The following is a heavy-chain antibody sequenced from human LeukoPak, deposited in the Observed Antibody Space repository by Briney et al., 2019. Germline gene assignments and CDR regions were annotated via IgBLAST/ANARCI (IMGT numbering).Heavy chain of an antibody. J-gene: IGHJ6*03. CDR3: ARGGYYYGILRWGQNYYYYMDV. D-gene: IGHD3-9*01. V-gene: IGHV4-61*02. CDR1: GGSISSGSYY. Sequence: SQTLSLTCTVSGGSISSGSYYWSWIRQPAGKGLEWIGRIYTSGSTNYNPSLKSRVTISVDTSKNQFSLKLSSVTAADTAVYYCARGGYYYGILRWGQNYYYYMDVWGKGTTVTISS. CDR2: IYTSGST.